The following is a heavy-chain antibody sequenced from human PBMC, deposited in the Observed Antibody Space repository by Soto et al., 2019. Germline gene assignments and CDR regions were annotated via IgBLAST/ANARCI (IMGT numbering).Heavy chain of an antibody. CDR3: ARIRGWGWLGPNDY. Sequence: SGPTLVNPTETLTLTCTVSGFSLSNARMSVSWIRQPPGKALEWLAHIFSNDAKSYGASLKNRLTISKDTSKSQVVLTMTKMDPVDTATYYCARIRGWGWLGPNDYWGQGTLVTVPS. J-gene: IGHJ4*02. CDR1: GFSLSNARMS. CDR2: IFSNDAK. V-gene: IGHV2-26*01. D-gene: IGHD3-10*01.